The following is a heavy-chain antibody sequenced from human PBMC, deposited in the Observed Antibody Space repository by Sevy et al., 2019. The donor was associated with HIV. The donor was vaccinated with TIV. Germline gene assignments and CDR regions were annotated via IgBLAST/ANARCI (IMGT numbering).Heavy chain of an antibody. CDR2: ISYDGSNK. J-gene: IGHJ6*02. V-gene: IGHV3-30*04. D-gene: IGHD2-15*01. Sequence: GGSLRLSCAASGFTFSSYAMHWVRQAPGKGLEWVAVISYDGSNKYYADSVKGRFTISRDNSKNTLYLQMNSLRAEDTAVYYCARDKKEKYCSGGRCYSDYYYYGMDVWGQGTTVTVSS. CDR3: ARDKKEKYCSGGRCYSDYYYYGMDV. CDR1: GFTFSSYA.